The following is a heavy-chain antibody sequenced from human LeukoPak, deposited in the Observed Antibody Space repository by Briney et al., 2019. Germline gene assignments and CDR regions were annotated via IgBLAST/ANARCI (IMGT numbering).Heavy chain of an antibody. Sequence: SETLSLTCSVSGGSISSYYWSWIRQPPGKELEWIGYIYYSGTTNYNPSLKSRVTISVDTSKNQFSLKPSSVTAADTAVYYCARGVYIAAAQYGYWGQGTLVTVSS. CDR1: GGSISSYY. CDR3: ARGVYIAAAQYGY. V-gene: IGHV4-59*01. D-gene: IGHD6-13*01. J-gene: IGHJ4*02. CDR2: IYYSGTT.